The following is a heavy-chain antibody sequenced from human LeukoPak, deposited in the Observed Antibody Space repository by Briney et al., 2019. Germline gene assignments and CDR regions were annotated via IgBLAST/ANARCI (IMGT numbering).Heavy chain of an antibody. CDR1: GYSFTTYW. CDR3: ARRDAYRYFFDY. D-gene: IGHD3-16*01. CDR2: IYPGDSDT. Sequence: GESLKISCKGSGYSFTTYWIAWVRQMPGKGLEWMGIIYPGDSDTRYSPSFQGQVTISADKSISTAYLQWSSLKASDTTMYYCARRDAYRYFFDYWGQGTLVTVSS. J-gene: IGHJ4*02. V-gene: IGHV5-51*01.